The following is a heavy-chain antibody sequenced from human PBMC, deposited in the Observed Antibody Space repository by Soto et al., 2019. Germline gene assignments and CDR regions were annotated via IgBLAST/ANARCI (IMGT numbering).Heavy chain of an antibody. CDR2: IYYSGST. CDR3: ARHSSWETIAAAGTEAVWFDP. Sequence: PSETLSLTCTVSGGSISSSSYYWGWIRQPPGKGLEWIGSIYYSGSTYYNPSLKSRVTISVDTSKNQFSLKLSSVTAADTAVYYCARHSSWETIAAAGTEAVWFDPWGQGTLVTVSS. CDR1: GGSISSSSYY. J-gene: IGHJ5*02. V-gene: IGHV4-39*01. D-gene: IGHD6-13*01.